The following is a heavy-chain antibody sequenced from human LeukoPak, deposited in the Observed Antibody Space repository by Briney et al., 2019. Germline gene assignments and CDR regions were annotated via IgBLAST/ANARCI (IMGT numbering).Heavy chain of an antibody. CDR3: ASPWGYGSGI. Sequence: SETLSLTCAVSGGSISSNNWWGWVRQPPGKGLEWIGEIYHSGSPNYNPSLKSRVTISVDTSKKQFSLKLSSVTAADTAMYYCASPWGYGSGIWGQGTLVTVSS. D-gene: IGHD3-10*01. V-gene: IGHV4-4*02. J-gene: IGHJ4*02. CDR2: IYHSGSP. CDR1: GGSISSNNW.